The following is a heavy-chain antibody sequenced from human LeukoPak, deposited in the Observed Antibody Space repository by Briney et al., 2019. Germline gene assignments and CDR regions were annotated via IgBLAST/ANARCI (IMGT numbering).Heavy chain of an antibody. Sequence: ASVKVSCKASGYTFTSYGISWVRQAPGQGLEWMGWISAYNGNTNYAQKLQGRVTMTTDTSTSTAYMELRSLRSDDTAVYYCARDLKSLYYYGSGSYFDYWGQGTLVTVSS. CDR2: ISAYNGNT. CDR3: ARDLKSLYYYGSGSYFDY. J-gene: IGHJ4*02. CDR1: GYTFTSYG. V-gene: IGHV1-18*01. D-gene: IGHD3-10*01.